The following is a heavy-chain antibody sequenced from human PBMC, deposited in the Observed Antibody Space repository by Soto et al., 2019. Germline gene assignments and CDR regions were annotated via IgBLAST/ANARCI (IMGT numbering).Heavy chain of an antibody. Sequence: GGSLRLSCAASGFTFSSYSMNWVRQAPGKGLEWVSSISSSSSYIYYADSVKGRFTISRDNAKNSLYLQMNSLRAEDTAVYYCARAATYGDYSHFDYWGQGTLVTVSS. V-gene: IGHV3-21*01. CDR3: ARAATYGDYSHFDY. D-gene: IGHD4-17*01. CDR1: GFTFSSYS. CDR2: ISSSSSYI. J-gene: IGHJ4*02.